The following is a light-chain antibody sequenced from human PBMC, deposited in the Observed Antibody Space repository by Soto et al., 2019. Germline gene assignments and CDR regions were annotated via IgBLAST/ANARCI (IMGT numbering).Light chain of an antibody. V-gene: IGLV2-14*01. CDR3: SSFTTSKTWV. Sequence: QSVLTQPASVSGSPGQSITISCTGTSSDVGAYDYVSWYQQHPGKAPKFMFYEVSNRPSGLSDRFSGSKSGNTASLTISGLQAEDEADYYCSSFTTSKTWVFGGGTKLTVL. J-gene: IGLJ3*02. CDR2: EVS. CDR1: SSDVGAYDY.